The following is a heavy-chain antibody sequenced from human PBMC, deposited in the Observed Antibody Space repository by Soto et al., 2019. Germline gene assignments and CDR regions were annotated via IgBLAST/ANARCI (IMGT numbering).Heavy chain of an antibody. CDR3: ARAAIVAGSYCIDY. J-gene: IGHJ4*01. V-gene: IGHV4-4*02. D-gene: IGHD6-13*01. CDR2: VYHSGSP. CDR1: GDSISRNYW. Sequence: QVQLQESGPGLVRPSATLSLTCAVSGDSISRNYWWSWVRQPPGKGLEWIGEVYHSGSPNYNSSLKSRVTISVDKSNNQFSLKLSSVTAADTATYYCARAAIVAGSYCIDYWGXGTLVIVSS.